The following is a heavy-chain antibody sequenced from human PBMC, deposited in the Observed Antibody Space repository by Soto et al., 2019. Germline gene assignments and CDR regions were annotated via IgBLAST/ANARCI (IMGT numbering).Heavy chain of an antibody. D-gene: IGHD1-26*01. CDR3: ARVRMTRGQYYFDY. CDR2: TRNKANSYTT. CDR1: GFTFSDHY. J-gene: IGHJ4*02. V-gene: IGHV3-72*01. Sequence: GGSLRLSCAVSGFTFSDHYMDWVRQAPGKGLEWVARTRNKANSYTTEYAASVKGRFSISRDDSKISLYLQMNSLKIEDTAVYYCARVRMTRGQYYFDYWGQGILVTVSS.